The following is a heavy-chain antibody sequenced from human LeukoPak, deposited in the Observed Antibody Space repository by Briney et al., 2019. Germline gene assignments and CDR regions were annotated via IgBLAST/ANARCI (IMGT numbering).Heavy chain of an antibody. Sequence: TSETLSLTCTVSGGSVSSGSYYWSWIRQPPGKGLEYLGYIYYSGSANYNPSLKSRVTMFVDTSKNQFSLKLSSVTAADTAVYYCARGQLKWLKNWFDPWGQGTLVTVSS. CDR3: ARGQLKWLKNWFDP. J-gene: IGHJ5*02. D-gene: IGHD6-19*01. CDR1: GGSVSSGSYY. V-gene: IGHV4-61*01. CDR2: IYYSGSA.